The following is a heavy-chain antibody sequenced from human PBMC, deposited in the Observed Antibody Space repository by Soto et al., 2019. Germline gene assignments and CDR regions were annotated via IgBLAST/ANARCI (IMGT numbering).Heavy chain of an antibody. Sequence: EVQLLESGGGLVQPGGSLRLSCAASGFTFSSYAMSWVRQAPGKGLEWVSAISGSGGSTYYADSVKGRFTISRDNSKNTLYLQMNSLRAEDTAVYYCAKDLRKRSSSWSEYFQHWGQGTLVTVS. CDR2: ISGSGGST. D-gene: IGHD6-13*01. CDR3: AKDLRKRSSSWSEYFQH. J-gene: IGHJ1*01. CDR1: GFTFSSYA. V-gene: IGHV3-23*01.